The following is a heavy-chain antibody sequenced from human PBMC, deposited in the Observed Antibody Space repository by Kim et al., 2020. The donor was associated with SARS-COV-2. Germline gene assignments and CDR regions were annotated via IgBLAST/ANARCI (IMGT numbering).Heavy chain of an antibody. CDR3: AKARCGGNCYYGMDV. J-gene: IGHJ6*02. V-gene: IGHV3-23*01. CDR2: ISGSGTST. Sequence: WGSLRLSCAASRFTFSSYAMNWVRQAPGKGLEWVSGISGSGTSTYYADSVKGRFTISRDNSKTTLYLQMNSLRAEDTATYYCAKARCGGNCYYGMDVWGQGTTVTVSS. D-gene: IGHD2-21*01. CDR1: RFTFSSYA.